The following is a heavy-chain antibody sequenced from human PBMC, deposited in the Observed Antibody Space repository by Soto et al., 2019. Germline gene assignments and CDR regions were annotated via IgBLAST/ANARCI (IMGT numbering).Heavy chain of an antibody. Sequence: KPSETLSLTCTVSGGSISSGVYYWSWIRHHPGKGLEWIGYIYYSGITYYNPSLKSRVTISVDTSKNQFSLKLSSVTAADTAVYYCARAGIYDSSGYYYYYWGQGTLVTVSS. CDR2: IYYSGIT. CDR3: ARAGIYDSSGYYYYY. J-gene: IGHJ4*02. D-gene: IGHD3-22*01. V-gene: IGHV4-31*03. CDR1: GGSISSGVYY.